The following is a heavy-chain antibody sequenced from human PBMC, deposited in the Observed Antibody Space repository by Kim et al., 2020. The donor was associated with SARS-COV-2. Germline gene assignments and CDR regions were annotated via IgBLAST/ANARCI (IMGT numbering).Heavy chain of an antibody. CDR1: GGSISSGGYY. V-gene: IGHV4-31*03. CDR3: ARDHRFSYYYYGMDV. D-gene: IGHD3-22*01. CDR2: IYYSGST. J-gene: IGHJ6*02. Sequence: SETLSLTCTVSGGSISSGGYYWSWIRQHPGKGLEWIGYIYYSGSTYYNPSLKSRVTISVDTSKNQFSLKLSSVTAADTAVYYCARDHRFSYYYYGMDVWGQGATVTVSS.